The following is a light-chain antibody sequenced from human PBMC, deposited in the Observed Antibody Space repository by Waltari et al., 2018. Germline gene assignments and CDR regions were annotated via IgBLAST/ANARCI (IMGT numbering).Light chain of an antibody. CDR3: QQSYSAPFT. Sequence: DIQMTQSPSSLSASVGDRVIITCRASQSIGRYLNWYQQKPGKAPRLLISAASNLQSGIPSGFSGSGSGTDFTLTISSLQPEDFATYYCQQSYSAPFTSGQGTRVEIK. J-gene: IGKJ5*01. CDR2: AAS. V-gene: IGKV1-39*01. CDR1: QSIGRY.